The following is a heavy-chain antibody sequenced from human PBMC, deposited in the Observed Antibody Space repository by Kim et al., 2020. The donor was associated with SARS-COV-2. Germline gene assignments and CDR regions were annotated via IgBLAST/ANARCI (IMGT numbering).Heavy chain of an antibody. D-gene: IGHD6-13*01. J-gene: IGHJ4*02. CDR2: T. V-gene: IGHV1-46*01. Sequence: TSYAQKFQGRGTMTRDTSTSTVYMELSSLRSEDTAVYYCARGDRIAAAGTWGQGTLVTVSS. CDR3: ARGDRIAAAGT.